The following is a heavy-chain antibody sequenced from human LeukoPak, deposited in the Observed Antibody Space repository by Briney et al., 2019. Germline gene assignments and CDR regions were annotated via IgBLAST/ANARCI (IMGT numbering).Heavy chain of an antibody. CDR2: IKQDGSEK. V-gene: IGHV3-7*01. Sequence: PGGSLRLSCAASGFTCSSYWMSWVRQAPGKGLEWVANIKQDGSEKYYVDSVKGRFTISRDNAKNSLYLQMNSLRAEDTAVYYCASDFWSGYPDYWGQGTLVTVSS. CDR3: ASDFWSGYPDY. J-gene: IGHJ4*02. CDR1: GFTCSSYW. D-gene: IGHD3-3*01.